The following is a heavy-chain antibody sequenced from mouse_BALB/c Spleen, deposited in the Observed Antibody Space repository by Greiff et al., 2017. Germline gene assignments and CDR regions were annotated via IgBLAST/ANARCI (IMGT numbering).Heavy chain of an antibody. D-gene: IGHD2-4*01. CDR2: IDPENGNT. J-gene: IGHJ3*01. CDR1: GFNIKDYY. CDR3: ARIVITTAWFAY. V-gene: IGHV14-1*02. Sequence: EVQLQQSGAELVRPGALVKLSCKASGFNIKDYYMHWVKQRPEQGLEWIGWIDPENGNTIYDPKFQGKASITADTSSNTAYLQLSSLTSEDTAVYYCARIVITTAWFAYWGQGTLVTVSA.